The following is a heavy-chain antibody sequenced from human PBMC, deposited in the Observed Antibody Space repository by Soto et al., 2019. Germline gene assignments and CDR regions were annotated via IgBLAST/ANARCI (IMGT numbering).Heavy chain of an antibody. D-gene: IGHD3-10*01. CDR1: GFSVRSSQ. CDR2: IFSNGTT. Sequence: GVSLRLSCAAPGFSVRSSQMSWVRQAPGKGLEWVSIIFSNGTTHYGVSVKCRFTISRDSARNTVYLQMNGLRVDDTAVYYCARVGPYDSQSYMFSYERFDPWGQGTRVTVS. CDR3: ARVGPYDSQSYMFSYERFDP. J-gene: IGHJ5*02. V-gene: IGHV3-53*01.